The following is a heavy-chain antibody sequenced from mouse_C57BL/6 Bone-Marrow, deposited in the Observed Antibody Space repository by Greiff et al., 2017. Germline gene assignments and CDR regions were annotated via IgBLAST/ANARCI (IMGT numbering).Heavy chain of an antibody. CDR3: ARPLYYYGSCAMDY. CDR2: FYPGSGSI. J-gene: IGHJ4*01. CDR1: GYTFTEYT. V-gene: IGHV1-62-2*01. Sequence: VPVVESGAELVKPGASVKLSCKASGYTFTEYTIHWVKQRSGQGLEWIGWFYPGSGSIKYNEKFKDKATLTADKSSSTVYMELSRLTSEDSAVYFCARPLYYYGSCAMDYWGQGTAVTVSS. D-gene: IGHD1-1*01.